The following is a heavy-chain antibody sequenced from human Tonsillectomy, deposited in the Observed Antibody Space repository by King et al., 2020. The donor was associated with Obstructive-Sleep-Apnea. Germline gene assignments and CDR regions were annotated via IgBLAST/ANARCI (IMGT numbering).Heavy chain of an antibody. D-gene: IGHD5-24*01. V-gene: IGHV3-30*04. J-gene: IGHJ1*01. Sequence: VQLVESGGGVVQPGRSLRLSCAASGFTFLPYAMHWVRQAPGKGLEWVAVISYVGTIKYYADSVKGRFTISSDNSKNTLYLQMNILRAEDTAVYYCARDQMATISVDGVFQDWGQGTPVTVSS. CDR2: ISYVGTIK. CDR3: ARDQMATISVDGVFQD. CDR1: GFTFLPYA.